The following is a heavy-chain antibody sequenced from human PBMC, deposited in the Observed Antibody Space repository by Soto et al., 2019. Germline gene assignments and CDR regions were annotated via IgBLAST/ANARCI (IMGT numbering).Heavy chain of an antibody. CDR1: GGSISSYY. D-gene: IGHD1-26*01. Sequence: SETLSLTCTVAGGSISSYYWTWIRQPPGKGLEWIGYIYYDGGYTNYNPALRSRVTISADTSKNQFSLKLTSVTAADAAVYYCSSGRPHYPNTRGGNWFDPWGQGTLVTVSS. CDR3: SSGRPHYPNTRGGNWFDP. J-gene: IGHJ5*02. CDR2: IYYDGGYT. V-gene: IGHV4-59*01.